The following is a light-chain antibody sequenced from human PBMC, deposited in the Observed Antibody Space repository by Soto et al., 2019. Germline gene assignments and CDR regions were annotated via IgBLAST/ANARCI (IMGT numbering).Light chain of an antibody. CDR3: ASWEDSLNGWV. CDR2: SDD. V-gene: IGLV1-44*01. Sequence: VLTQPPSASGTPGQRVTISCSGSSSNVGSNTVSWYQQLPGTAPKVLIYSDDQRPSGVPDRFSGSRSGSSASLAISGLQSGDEADYYCASWEDSLNGWVIGGGTQLTVL. CDR1: SSNVGSNT. J-gene: IGLJ3*02.